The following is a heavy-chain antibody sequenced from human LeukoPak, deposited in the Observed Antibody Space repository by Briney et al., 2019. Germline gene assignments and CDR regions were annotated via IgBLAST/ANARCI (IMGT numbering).Heavy chain of an antibody. CDR2: ISDDGTRK. V-gene: IGHV3-30*03. CDR1: GFTFSSYG. J-gene: IGHJ3*02. Sequence: PGGSLRLPCAASGFTFSSYGIHWVRLALGKGLEWVAVISDDGTRKYYADSVQGRFTISRDNSKNTLYLQMNSLRAEDMAVYYCAREFSGYAFDIWGQGTMVTVSS. D-gene: IGHD5-12*01. CDR3: AREFSGYAFDI.